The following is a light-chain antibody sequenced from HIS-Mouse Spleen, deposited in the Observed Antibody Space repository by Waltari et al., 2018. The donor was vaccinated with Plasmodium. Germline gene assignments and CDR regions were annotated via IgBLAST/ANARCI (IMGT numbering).Light chain of an antibody. Sequence: SYELTQPHSVSVSPGQTARITCSGDALPKKYAYWYQQKSGQAPVLVIYEDSKRPSGIPERVCGSRSGTMATLTISGGQVEDEAEYYCYSTDSSGNHRVFGGGTKLTVL. V-gene: IGLV3-10*01. CDR2: EDS. CDR3: YSTDSSGNHRV. CDR1: ALPKKY. J-gene: IGLJ3*02.